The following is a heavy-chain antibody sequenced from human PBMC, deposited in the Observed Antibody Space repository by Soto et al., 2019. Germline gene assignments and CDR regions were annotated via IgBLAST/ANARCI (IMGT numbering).Heavy chain of an antibody. Sequence: VSVRLSCAASGFTFSSYSMNWVRQAPGKGLEWVSSISSSSSYIYYADSVKGRFTISRDNAKNSLYLQMNSLRAEDTAVYYCAKHRGPFDPWGQGTLVTVSS. CDR2: ISSSSSYI. J-gene: IGHJ5*02. CDR1: GFTFSSYS. V-gene: IGHV3-21*01. CDR3: AKHRGPFDP.